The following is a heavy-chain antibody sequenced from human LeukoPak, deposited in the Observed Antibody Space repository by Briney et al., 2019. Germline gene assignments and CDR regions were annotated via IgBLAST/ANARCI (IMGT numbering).Heavy chain of an antibody. J-gene: IGHJ3*02. CDR1: GGSISRSSYY. CDR2: IFYSGHT. Sequence: SETLSLTCTVSGGSISRSSYYWGWIRQPPGKGLVWIGSIFYSGHTYYNPSLKSRVTISVDTSKNHFSLKLSSVTAADTAVYQCARLYYYGSGSYLSGFDIWGQGTMVTVSS. V-gene: IGHV4-39*02. D-gene: IGHD3-10*01. CDR3: ARLYYYGSGSYLSGFDI.